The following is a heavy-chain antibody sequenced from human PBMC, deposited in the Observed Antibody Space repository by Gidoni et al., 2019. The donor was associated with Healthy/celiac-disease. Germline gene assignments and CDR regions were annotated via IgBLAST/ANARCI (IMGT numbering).Heavy chain of an antibody. CDR2: IYYSGST. Sequence: QVQLQESGPGLVKTSQTLSLTCAVSGGSISSGGYYWSWIRQPPGKGLEWIGYIYYSGSTYYNPSLKSRVTISVDTSKNQFSLKLSSVTAADTAVYYCARPRRGYYYMDVWGKGTTVTVSS. J-gene: IGHJ6*03. CDR1: GGSISSGGYY. V-gene: IGHV4-30-4*01. D-gene: IGHD3-16*01. CDR3: ARPRRGYYYMDV.